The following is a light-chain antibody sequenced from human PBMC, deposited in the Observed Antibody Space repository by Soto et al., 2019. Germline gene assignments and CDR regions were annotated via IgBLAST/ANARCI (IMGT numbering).Light chain of an antibody. Sequence: QSALTQPRSVSGSPGQSVTISCTGSSSDVGGYNYVSWIQHHPDRAPKLIIFDVNKRPSGVPDRFSGAKFGDTASLTISGLQADDEADYYCCSYGGTYTYVFGVGTKVTVL. CDR2: DVN. J-gene: IGLJ1*01. CDR1: SSDVGGYNY. V-gene: IGLV2-11*01. CDR3: CSYGGTYTYV.